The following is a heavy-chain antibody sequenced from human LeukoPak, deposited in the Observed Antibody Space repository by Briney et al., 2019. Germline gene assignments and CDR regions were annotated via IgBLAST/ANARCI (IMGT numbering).Heavy chain of an antibody. D-gene: IGHD3-10*01. Sequence: ASVKVSCKTSGYTFSSYEINWVRQPPGQGLEWMGWMNPNSGNTAYAQKFQGRVTMTRDGSIRTAYMELSSLRSEDTAVYYCVRLFVQEPSGWFDPWGQGTLVTVS. J-gene: IGHJ5*02. CDR1: GYTFSSYE. V-gene: IGHV1-8*01. CDR2: MNPNSGNT. CDR3: VRLFVQEPSGWFDP.